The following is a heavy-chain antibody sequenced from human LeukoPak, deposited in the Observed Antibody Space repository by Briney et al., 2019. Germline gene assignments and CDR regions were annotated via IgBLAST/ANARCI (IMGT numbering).Heavy chain of an antibody. D-gene: IGHD5-18*01. Sequence: ASVKVSCKASGYTFTSYGTSWVRQAPGQGLEWMGWISAYNGNTNYAQKLQGRVTMTTDTSTSTAYMELRSLRSDDTAVYYCAREGYSFNYYYYYMDVWGKGTTVTVSS. CDR1: GYTFTSYG. CDR3: AREGYSFNYYYYYMDV. J-gene: IGHJ6*03. CDR2: ISAYNGNT. V-gene: IGHV1-18*01.